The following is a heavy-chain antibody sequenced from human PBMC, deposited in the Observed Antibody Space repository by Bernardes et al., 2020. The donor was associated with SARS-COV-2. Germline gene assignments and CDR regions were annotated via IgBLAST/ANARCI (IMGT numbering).Heavy chain of an antibody. CDR1: GYTFTSYS. D-gene: IGHD2-15*01. CDR2: ISTYHGKT. J-gene: IGHJ4*02. V-gene: IGHV1-18*04. Sequence: ASVKVSCKTSGYTFTSYSLSWVRQAPGQGLEWMGWISTYHGKTSYAQTLQGRVTVTTDTSTSTVYMELRSLRSDDTAGYYCARGRFGGDYWGQGTLVTVSS. CDR3: ARGRFGGDY.